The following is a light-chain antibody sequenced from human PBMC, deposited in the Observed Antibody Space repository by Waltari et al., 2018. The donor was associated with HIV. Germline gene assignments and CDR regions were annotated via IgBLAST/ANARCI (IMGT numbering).Light chain of an antibody. V-gene: IGLV1-47*01. CDR1: TSNIGNNY. CDR3: AAWDDSLGGWV. J-gene: IGLJ3*02. Sequence: SVLTQPPSASATPGQRVTISCSGSTSNIGNNYVSWYQQLPGTAPKLLIYRSNQRPSGVPDRFSGSKSGTSASLAISGHRSEHEADYYCAAWDDSLGGWVFGGGTKLTVL. CDR2: RSN.